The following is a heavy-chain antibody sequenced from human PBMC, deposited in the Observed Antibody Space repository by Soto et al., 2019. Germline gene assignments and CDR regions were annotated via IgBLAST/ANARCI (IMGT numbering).Heavy chain of an antibody. CDR3: ARNYYDSGGGFDY. V-gene: IGHV3-53*01. D-gene: IGHD3-22*01. Sequence: GGSLRLSCAASGFTVSSNYMSWVRQAPGKGLEWVSVIYTGGSTYYADSVKGRFTISRDNSKNTLYLQMNSLRAEDTAVYYCARNYYDSGGGFDYWGQGTLVTVSS. CDR2: IYTGGST. CDR1: GFTVSSNY. J-gene: IGHJ4*02.